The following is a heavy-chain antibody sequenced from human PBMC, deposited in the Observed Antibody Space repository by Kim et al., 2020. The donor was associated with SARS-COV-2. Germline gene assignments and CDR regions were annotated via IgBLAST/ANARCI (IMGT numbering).Heavy chain of an antibody. D-gene: IGHD2-21*01. Sequence: GGSLRLSCTASGFTFSSYWMHWVRQAPGKGLVWVSRINNDGIITDYADSVKGRFTISRDNAKNTLYLQMNSLRAEDTAIYYCAKMRISVIATGDYWGQGTLVTVSS. CDR3: AKMRISVIATGDY. CDR2: INNDGIIT. J-gene: IGHJ4*02. CDR1: GFTFSSYW. V-gene: IGHV3-74*01.